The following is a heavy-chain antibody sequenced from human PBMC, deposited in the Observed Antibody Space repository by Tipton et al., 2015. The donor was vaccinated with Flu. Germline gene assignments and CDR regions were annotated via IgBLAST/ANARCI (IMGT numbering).Heavy chain of an antibody. CDR1: GFTFSGYG. CDR3: AKDGWDTSGWYPFDY. Sequence: SLRLSCAASGFTFSGYGMHWVRQAPGKGLEWVAFIRHDESDKYYADSAKGRFTISRDNSKNALYLLINSLRPEDTAVYYCAKDGWDTSGWYPFDYWGQGTLVTVSS. J-gene: IGHJ4*02. D-gene: IGHD6-19*01. V-gene: IGHV3-30*02. CDR2: IRHDESDK.